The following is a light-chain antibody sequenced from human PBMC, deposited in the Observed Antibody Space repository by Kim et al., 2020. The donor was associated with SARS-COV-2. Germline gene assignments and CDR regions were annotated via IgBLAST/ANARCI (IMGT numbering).Light chain of an antibody. CDR2: SNN. V-gene: IGLV1-44*01. Sequence: GQRVTISCAGSSSKIGSNTVNWYQKIPGTAPKLLIYSNNQRPSGVPDRFSGSKSGTSASLAISGLQSEDEADYYCAAWDDSLNGPVFGGGTQLTVL. CDR3: AAWDDSLNGPV. J-gene: IGLJ2*01. CDR1: SSKIGSNT.